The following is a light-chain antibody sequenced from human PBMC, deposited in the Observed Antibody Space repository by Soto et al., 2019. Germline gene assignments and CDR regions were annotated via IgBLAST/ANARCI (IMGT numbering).Light chain of an antibody. CDR3: SSYAGSNNFV. Sequence: LTQPPSASGSPGQSVTISCTGTSSDVGGYNYVSWYQQHPGKAPKLMIYEVTKRPSGVPDRFSGSKSGNTASLTVSGLQAEDEADYYCSSYAGSNNFVFGSGTKVTVL. J-gene: IGLJ1*01. CDR2: EVT. CDR1: SSDVGGYNY. V-gene: IGLV2-8*01.